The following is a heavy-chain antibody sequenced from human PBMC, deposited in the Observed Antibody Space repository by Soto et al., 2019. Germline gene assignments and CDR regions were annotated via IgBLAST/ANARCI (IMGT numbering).Heavy chain of an antibody. J-gene: IGHJ5*02. V-gene: IGHV1-69*13. CDR3: ARAFFPNDDSDNWFDP. Sequence: SVKVSCKASGGTFSSYAISWVRQAPGQGLEWMGGIIPIFGTANYAQKFQGRVTITADESTSTAYMELSSLRSEDTAVYYCARAFFPNDDSDNWFDPWGQGTLVTVSS. CDR2: IIPIFGTA. CDR1: GGTFSSYA. D-gene: IGHD4-17*01.